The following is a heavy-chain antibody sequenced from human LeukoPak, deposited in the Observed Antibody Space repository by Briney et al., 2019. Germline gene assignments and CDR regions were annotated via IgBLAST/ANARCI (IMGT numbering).Heavy chain of an antibody. CDR3: AKVKAYCGGDCYSEGSFDS. CDR1: GFIFSNYA. V-gene: IGHV3-23*01. Sequence: GGSLRLSCEASGFIFSNYAINWVRQAPGKGLEWVSGISVSGDSTYYADSVRGRFTISRDNSRSTIYLQMNSLRAEDTAIYYCAKVKAYCGGDCYSEGSFDSWGQGTLVTVSS. CDR2: ISVSGDST. J-gene: IGHJ4*02. D-gene: IGHD2-21*02.